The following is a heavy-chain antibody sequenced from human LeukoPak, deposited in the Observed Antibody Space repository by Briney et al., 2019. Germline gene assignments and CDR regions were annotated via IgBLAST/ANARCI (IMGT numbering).Heavy chain of an antibody. D-gene: IGHD1-14*01. Sequence: TGGSLRLSCAASGFTFNAYAMHWVRQAPGQGLECVAVVSNDGRDKHYADAVKGRFTISRDNSENTLYLQMNTLRAEDTAVYYCARDRNSPAKYYFDYWGQGTLVTVSS. CDR1: GFTFNAYA. J-gene: IGHJ4*02. CDR2: VSNDGRDK. V-gene: IGHV3-30*01. CDR3: ARDRNSPAKYYFDY.